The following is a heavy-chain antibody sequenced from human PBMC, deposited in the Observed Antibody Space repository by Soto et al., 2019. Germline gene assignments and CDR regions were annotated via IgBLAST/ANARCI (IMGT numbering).Heavy chain of an antibody. D-gene: IGHD3-3*01. J-gene: IGHJ6*02. CDR3: ARTGYYDFWSGYYNYYGMDV. V-gene: IGHV1-24*01. CDR2: FDPEDGET. Sequence: ASVKVSCKVSGYTLTELSMHWVRQAPGKGLEWMGGFDPEDGETIYAQKFQGRVTMTEDTSTDTAYMELRSLRSDDTAVYYCARTGYYDFWSGYYNYYGMDVWGQGTTVTVSS. CDR1: GYTLTELS.